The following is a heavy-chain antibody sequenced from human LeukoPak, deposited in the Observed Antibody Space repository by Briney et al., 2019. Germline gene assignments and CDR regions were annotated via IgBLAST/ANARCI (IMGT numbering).Heavy chain of an antibody. J-gene: IGHJ4*02. D-gene: IGHD3-16*01. CDR2: IKEDGSEK. V-gene: IGHV3-7*01. Sequence: GGSLRLSCAASGFRFSNSWMSWFRQTPRKELEWLGNIKEDGSEKYYLDSMKGRFTISRDNTHSSVFLQMNSLRAEDTAIYYCVRDYVWGTTDPDYGGQGTRDSVSS. CDR3: VRDYVWGTTDPDY. CDR1: GFRFSNSW.